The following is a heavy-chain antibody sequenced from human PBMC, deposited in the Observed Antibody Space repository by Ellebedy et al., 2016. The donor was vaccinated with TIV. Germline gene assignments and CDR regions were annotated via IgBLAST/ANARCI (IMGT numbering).Heavy chain of an antibody. CDR3: ARDFTTVRGVMNPFDY. V-gene: IGHV6-1*01. CDR1: GDSVSGNDVA. Sequence: SQTLSLTXXVSGDSVSGNDVAWSWIRQSPSRGLAWLGRAYYRSRWYIYYAESVRSRITINPDTSKNQLSLQLNSVTPEDTAVYYCARDFTTVRGVMNPFDYWGQGTLVTVSS. D-gene: IGHD3-10*01. J-gene: IGHJ4*02. CDR2: AYYRSRWYI.